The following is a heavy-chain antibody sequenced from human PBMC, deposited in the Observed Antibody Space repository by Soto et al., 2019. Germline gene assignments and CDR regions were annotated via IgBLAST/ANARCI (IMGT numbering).Heavy chain of an antibody. CDR1: GGTFSRNA. J-gene: IGHJ2*01. CDR2: IIPKFGTA. V-gene: IGHV1-69*13. D-gene: IGHD4-17*01. CDR3: ARTTVQTTLHCYFDL. Sequence: ASVKVSCKASGGTFSRNAISWVRQAPGQGLEWMGGIIPKFGTANYAQKFQGRVTITADESTSAAYMELSSLRSEDTAVYYCARTTVQTTLHCYFDLWGRGTLVTVSS.